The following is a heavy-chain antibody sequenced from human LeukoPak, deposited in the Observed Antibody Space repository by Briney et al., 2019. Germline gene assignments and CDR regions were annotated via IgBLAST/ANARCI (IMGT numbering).Heavy chain of an antibody. CDR3: VKDENFGVVMEG. V-gene: IGHV3-30*02. D-gene: IGHD3-3*01. Sequence: GGSLRLSCAASGFIFRVYGMHWVRQAPGKGLEWVAFIRYDGSNEYYADSVKGRFTISRDNSRNTLFLQMNSLRAEDTAVYYCVKDENFGVVMEGWGQGTLVSVSS. CDR2: IRYDGSNE. CDR1: GFIFRVYG. J-gene: IGHJ4*02.